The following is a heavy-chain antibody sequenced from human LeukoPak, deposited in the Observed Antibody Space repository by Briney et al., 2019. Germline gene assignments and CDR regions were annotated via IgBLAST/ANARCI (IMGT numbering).Heavy chain of an antibody. CDR2: ISAYNGNT. V-gene: IGHV1-18*01. J-gene: IGHJ4*02. CDR3: ARDQATGYYDSSGPFDY. CDR1: GYTFTSYG. Sequence: GASVKASCKASGYTFTSYGISWVRQAPGQGLEWMGWISAYNGNTNYAQKLQGRVTMTTDTSTSTAYMELRSLRSDDTAVYYCARDQATGYYDSSGPFDYWGQGTLVTVSS. D-gene: IGHD3-22*01.